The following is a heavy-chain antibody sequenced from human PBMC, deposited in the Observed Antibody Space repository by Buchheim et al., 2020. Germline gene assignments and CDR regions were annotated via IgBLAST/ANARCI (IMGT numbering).Heavy chain of an antibody. CDR2: ISGSGDRT. D-gene: IGHD2-2*01. CDR1: GFTFSSYA. CDR3: ANVGDRLLSAFDY. J-gene: IGHJ4*02. Sequence: EVQLLESGGGLVQPGGSLRLSCAASGFTFSSYAMSWVRQAPGRGLDWVSAISGSGDRTYYADSVKGRFTISRDNYKNTLYLQMHSLRAEDTAVYYCANVGDRLLSAFDYWGQGTL. V-gene: IGHV3-23*01.